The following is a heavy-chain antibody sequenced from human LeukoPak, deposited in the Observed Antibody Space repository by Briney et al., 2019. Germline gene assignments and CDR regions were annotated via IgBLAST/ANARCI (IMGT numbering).Heavy chain of an antibody. CDR3: ARGEYNWNYIGGYYYYMDV. Sequence: GGSLRLSCAASGFTFSSYWMHWVRQGPGKGLVWVSRINGDGSTTHYADSVKGRFTISRDNAKNTLYLQMNSLRAEDTAVYYCARGEYNWNYIGGYYYYMDVWGKGTTVTVSS. V-gene: IGHV3-74*01. CDR1: GFTFSSYW. D-gene: IGHD1-7*01. J-gene: IGHJ6*03. CDR2: INGDGSTT.